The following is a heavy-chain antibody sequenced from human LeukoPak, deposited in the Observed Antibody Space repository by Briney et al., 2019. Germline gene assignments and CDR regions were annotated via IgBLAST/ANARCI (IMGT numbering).Heavy chain of an antibody. V-gene: IGHV1-2*02. CDR1: GYSFIDYY. CDR2: INSNSADT. CDR3: ARIGISARGTNFHH. J-gene: IGHJ1*01. Sequence: ASVKVSCKTSGYSFIDYYIHWVRQAPGQGLEWMGWINSNSADTNYAQNFQGRVAMTRDTSISTAYMELSRLRSDDTALYYCARIGISARGTNFHHWGQGTLVTVSS. D-gene: IGHD6-13*01.